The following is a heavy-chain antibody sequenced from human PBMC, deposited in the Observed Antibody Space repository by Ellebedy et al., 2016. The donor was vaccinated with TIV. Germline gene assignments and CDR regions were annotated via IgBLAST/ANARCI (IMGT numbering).Heavy chain of an antibody. D-gene: IGHD5-18*01. CDR3: AREVDTPLVYYFDY. V-gene: IGHV3-21*01. Sequence: GGSLRLSXIASGFTFSAYSMNWVRQAPGKGLEWVSSITSSSRYIYYADSVKGRFTISRDNAKSTLYLQINSLRAEDTAVYYCAREVDTPLVYYFDYWGQGTLVTVSS. J-gene: IGHJ4*02. CDR1: GFTFSAYS. CDR2: ITSSSRYI.